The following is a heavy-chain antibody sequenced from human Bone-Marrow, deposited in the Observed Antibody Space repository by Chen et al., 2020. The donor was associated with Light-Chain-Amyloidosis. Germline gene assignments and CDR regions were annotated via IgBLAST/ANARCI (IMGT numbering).Heavy chain of an antibody. CDR3: ARRGGGQLLRQYFDS. Sequence: EVQLVQSGGGLVQPGGSLRLSCAVSGFTLSTSTMNWVRQAPGKGLEWSAVITTSANTIYYADSVTGRFTISRDSARNSLYLEMTSLGDEDTAIYYCARRGGGQLLRQYFDSWGQGTLVTVSS. CDR2: ITTSANTI. V-gene: IGHV3-48*02. D-gene: IGHD3-16*01. CDR1: GFTLSTST. J-gene: IGHJ4*02.